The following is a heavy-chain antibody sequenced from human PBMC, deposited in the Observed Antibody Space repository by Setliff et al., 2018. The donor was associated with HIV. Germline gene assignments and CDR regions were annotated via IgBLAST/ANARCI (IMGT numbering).Heavy chain of an antibody. Sequence: PGGSLRLSCAASGFTFSNYGMHWVHQAPGKGLEWVAVIWYDGSNQNYADSVKGRLTISRDNSNNTMYLQMNSLRAEDTAVYYCAKTYYGSGTHLRWYQFDNWGQGTLVTVSS. D-gene: IGHD3-10*01. J-gene: IGHJ4*02. CDR3: AKTYYGSGTHLRWYQFDN. CDR2: IWYDGSNQ. CDR1: GFTFSNYG. V-gene: IGHV3-33*06.